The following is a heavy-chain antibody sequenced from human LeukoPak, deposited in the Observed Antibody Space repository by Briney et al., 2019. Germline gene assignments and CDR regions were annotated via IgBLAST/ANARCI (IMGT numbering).Heavy chain of an antibody. CDR1: GGSISSGSYY. V-gene: IGHV4-61*02. J-gene: IGHJ6*03. CDR3: ARGVYYYYYMDV. D-gene: IGHD3-16*01. CDR2: IYTSGST. Sequence: PSETLSLTCTVSGGSISSGSYYWSWIRQPAGKGLEWIGRIYTSGSTNYSPSLKSRVTISVDTSKNQFSLKLSSVTAADTAVYYCARGVYYYYYMDVWGKGTTVTISS.